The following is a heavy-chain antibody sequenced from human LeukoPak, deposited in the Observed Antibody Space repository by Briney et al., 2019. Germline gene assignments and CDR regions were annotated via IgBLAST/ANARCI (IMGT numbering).Heavy chain of an antibody. J-gene: IGHJ4*02. D-gene: IGHD3-22*01. CDR3: ARDWGSSGYYYFDY. Sequence: PGGSLRLSCAASGFTFSSHAMHWVRQAPGEGLECVAVISYGGSNKYYADSVKGRFTISRDNSKNTLYLQMNSLRTEDTAVYYCARDWGSSGYYYFDYWGQGTLVTVSS. CDR1: GFTFSSHA. V-gene: IGHV3-30*01. CDR2: ISYGGSNK.